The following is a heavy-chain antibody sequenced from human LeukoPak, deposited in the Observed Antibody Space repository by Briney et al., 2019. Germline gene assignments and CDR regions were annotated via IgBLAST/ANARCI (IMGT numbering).Heavy chain of an antibody. CDR2: ISRSGDST. D-gene: IGHD3-16*01. CDR1: GFDFSSYG. J-gene: IGHJ4*02. Sequence: GGSLRLSCAASGFDFSSYGMTWVRQAPGKGLEWVSDISRSGDSTFYADSVKGRFTISRDNSKKTLYLQMNNLRPEDTATYYCAKRGDILSYLAHFDSWGQGTLVTVSS. V-gene: IGHV3-23*01. CDR3: AKRGDILSYLAHFDS.